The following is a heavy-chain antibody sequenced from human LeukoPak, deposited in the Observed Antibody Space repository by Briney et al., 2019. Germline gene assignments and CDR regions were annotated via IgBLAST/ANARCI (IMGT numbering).Heavy chain of an antibody. Sequence: GGSLRLSCAASGFTFSSYGMHWVRQAPGKGLEWVAVISYDGSNKYYADSVKGRFTISRDNSKNTLYLQMNSLRAEDTAVYYCARALVVVAATPRVFDYWGQGTLVTASS. D-gene: IGHD2-15*01. CDR1: GFTFSSYG. CDR3: ARALVVVAATPRVFDY. CDR2: ISYDGSNK. V-gene: IGHV3-30*03. J-gene: IGHJ4*02.